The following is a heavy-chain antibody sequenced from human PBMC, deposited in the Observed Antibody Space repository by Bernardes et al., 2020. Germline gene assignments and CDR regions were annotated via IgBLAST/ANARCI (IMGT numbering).Heavy chain of an antibody. J-gene: IGHJ6*03. D-gene: IGHD3-16*01. CDR1: GFTFSSYA. Sequence: GGSLRLSCAASGFTFSSYAMNWVRQAPGKGLEWVSGISGSGANTYYGDSVKGRFTISRDNSKNTLYVQMDSLRDEDTAVYYCAKGGIPPCRGGNCYYMDVWGKGTTVTVSS. CDR3: AKGGIPPCRGGNCYYMDV. V-gene: IGHV3-23*01. CDR2: ISGSGANT.